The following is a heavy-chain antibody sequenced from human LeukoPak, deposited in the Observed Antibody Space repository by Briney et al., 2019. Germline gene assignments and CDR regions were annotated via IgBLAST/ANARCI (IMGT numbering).Heavy chain of an antibody. CDR2: IYSGGST. Sequence: PGGSLRLSCAASGFTVSSNYMSWVRQAPGKGLEWVSVIYSGGSTYYADSVKGRFTISRDNSKNTLYLQMNSLRAEDTAVYYCARAPFTVTTWEDYMDVWGKGTTVTISS. CDR3: ARAPFTVTTWEDYMDV. J-gene: IGHJ6*03. V-gene: IGHV3-53*01. CDR1: GFTVSSNY. D-gene: IGHD4-17*01.